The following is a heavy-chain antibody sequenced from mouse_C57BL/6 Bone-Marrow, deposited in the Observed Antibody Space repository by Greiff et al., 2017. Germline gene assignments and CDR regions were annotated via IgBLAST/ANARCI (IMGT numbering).Heavy chain of an antibody. CDR3: GRLLLKGMDY. CDR2: IHPNSGST. D-gene: IGHD1-3*01. CDR1: GYTFTSYW. V-gene: IGHV1-64*01. Sequence: QVQLQQPGAELVKPGASVKLSCKASGYTFTSYWMHWVKQRPGQGLEWIGMIHPNSGSTNYNEKFKSKATLTVDKSSSTAYMQLSSLTSEDSAVYYCGRLLLKGMDYWGQGTSGTGSS. J-gene: IGHJ4*01.